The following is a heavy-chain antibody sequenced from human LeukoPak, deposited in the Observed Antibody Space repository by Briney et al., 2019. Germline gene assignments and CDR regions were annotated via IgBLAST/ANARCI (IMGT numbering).Heavy chain of an antibody. CDR2: IWYDGSNK. D-gene: IGHD4-17*01. J-gene: IGHJ4*02. CDR3: AKEVYGDSAGYFEY. V-gene: IGHV3-33*06. CDR1: GFSFSSYG. Sequence: GGSLRLSCAASGFSFSSYGVHWVRQAPGKGLEWVAVIWYDGSNKYYADSVKGRFTISRDNSKNTLYLQMNSLRAEDTSVYYCAKEVYGDSAGYFEYWGQGTLVTVSS.